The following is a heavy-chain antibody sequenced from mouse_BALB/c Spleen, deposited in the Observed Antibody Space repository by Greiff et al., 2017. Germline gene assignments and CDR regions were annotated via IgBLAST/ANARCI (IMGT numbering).Heavy chain of an antibody. CDR2: ISSGSSTI. CDR1: GFTFSSFG. Sequence: EVQGVESGGGLVQPGGSRKLSCAASGFTFSSFGMHWVRQAPEKGLEWVAYISSGSSTIYYADTVKGRFTISRDNPKNTLFLQMTSLRSEDTAMYYCARDGSSYWYFDYWGQGTTLTVSS. CDR3: ARDGSSYWYFDY. D-gene: IGHD1-1*01. V-gene: IGHV5-17*02. J-gene: IGHJ2*01.